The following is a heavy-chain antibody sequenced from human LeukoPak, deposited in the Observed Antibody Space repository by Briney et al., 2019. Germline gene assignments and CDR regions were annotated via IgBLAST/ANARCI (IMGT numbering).Heavy chain of an antibody. J-gene: IGHJ4*02. D-gene: IGHD6-19*01. CDR2: ISAYNGNT. CDR3: ARDKLKGSSGWYDY. CDR1: GGTFSSYA. Sequence: ASVKVSCKASGGTFSSYAISWVRQAPGHGLEWMGWISAYNGNTNYAQKLQGRVTMTTDTSTSTAYMELRSLRSDDTAVYYCARDKLKGSSGWYDYWGQGTLVTVSS. V-gene: IGHV1-18*01.